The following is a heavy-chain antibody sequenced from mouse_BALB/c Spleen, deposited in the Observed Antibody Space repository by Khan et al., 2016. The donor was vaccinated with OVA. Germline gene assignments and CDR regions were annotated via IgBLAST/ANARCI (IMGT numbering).Heavy chain of an antibody. CDR3: AMGRTY. CDR1: GYSITSVYA. J-gene: IGHJ3*01. D-gene: IGHD4-1*01. Sequence: DVQLQESGPGLVKPSQSLSLTCTVTGYSITSVYAWNWIRQFPGNKLEWMGYISYSGCTCYNPSLKSPISFTRDPSTNQFFLPLNSGTSEDTATYYCAMGRTYWGQGTLVTVSS. V-gene: IGHV3-2*02. CDR2: ISYSGCT.